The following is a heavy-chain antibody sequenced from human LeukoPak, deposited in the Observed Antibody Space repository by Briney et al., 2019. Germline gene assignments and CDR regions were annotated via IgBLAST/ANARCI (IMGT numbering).Heavy chain of an antibody. J-gene: IGHJ6*03. CDR2: ITSTSDTI. Sequence: GGSLRLSCVTSGFPFSTYSMNWVRQAPGKGLEWLSYITSTSDTIYYADSVKGRFTISRDNAKNSLYLQMNSLRVEDTAVYYCARDRGSSWVYYYYMDVWGKGTPVTVSS. V-gene: IGHV3-48*01. D-gene: IGHD6-13*01. CDR1: GFPFSTYS. CDR3: ARDRGSSWVYYYYMDV.